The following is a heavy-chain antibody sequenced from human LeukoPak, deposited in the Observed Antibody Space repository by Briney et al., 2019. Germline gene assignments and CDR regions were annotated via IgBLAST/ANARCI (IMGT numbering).Heavy chain of an antibody. D-gene: IGHD1-1*01. CDR2: INPNTGGT. J-gene: IGHJ4*02. V-gene: IGHV1-2*02. CDR3: ARDDNFQFDY. Sequence: GASVKVSCKASGYTFTAYYMHWVRQAPGQGLEWMGWINPNTGGTNYAPKFQGRFTMTRDTSISTAYMVLSSLTFDDTAVYYCARDDNFQFDYWGQGTLATVSS. CDR1: GYTFTAYY.